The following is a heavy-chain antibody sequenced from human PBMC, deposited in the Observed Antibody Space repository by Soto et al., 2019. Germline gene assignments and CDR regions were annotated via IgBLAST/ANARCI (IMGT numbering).Heavy chain of an antibody. CDR2: IKSKTDGGTT. J-gene: IGHJ4*02. D-gene: IGHD3-22*01. Sequence: GGSLRLSCAASGFTFSNAWMSWVRQAPGKGLEWVGRIKSKTDGGTTDYAAPVKGRFTISRDDSKNTLYLQMNSLKTEDTAVYYCTTDFASSGYPKYWGQGTLVTVSS. CDR3: TTDFASSGYPKY. V-gene: IGHV3-15*01. CDR1: GFTFSNAW.